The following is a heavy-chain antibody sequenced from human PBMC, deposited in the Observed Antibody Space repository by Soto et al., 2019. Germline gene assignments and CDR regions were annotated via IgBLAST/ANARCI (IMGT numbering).Heavy chain of an antibody. V-gene: IGHV1-3*01. CDR1: GYTFTSYA. Sequence: ASVKVTCKASGYTFTSYARHWVRQAPGQRLEWMGWINAGNGNTKYSQKFQGRVTITRDTSASTAYMELSSLRSEDTAVYYCARTTIFGVVNWFDPWGQGTLVTVSS. J-gene: IGHJ5*02. CDR2: INAGNGNT. D-gene: IGHD3-3*01. CDR3: ARTTIFGVVNWFDP.